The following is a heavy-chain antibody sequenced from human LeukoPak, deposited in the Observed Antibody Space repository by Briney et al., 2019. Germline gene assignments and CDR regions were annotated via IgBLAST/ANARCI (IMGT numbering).Heavy chain of an antibody. CDR3: ARDTLPNV. D-gene: IGHD3-16*01. CDR1: GGSISGTNW. V-gene: IGHV4-4*02. CDR2: IHHSGNT. Sequence: ASETLSLTCVVSGGSISGTNWWSWIRQPPGEGLEWIGEIHHSGNTNYNPSLKTRVTISVDKSKNQFSLNVYSVTAADTAVYFCARDTLPNVWGQGTLVTVSS. J-gene: IGHJ4*02.